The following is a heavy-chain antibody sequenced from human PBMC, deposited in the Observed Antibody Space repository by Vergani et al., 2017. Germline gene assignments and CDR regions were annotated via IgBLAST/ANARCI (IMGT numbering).Heavy chain of an antibody. J-gene: IGHJ4*02. D-gene: IGHD6-19*01. CDR3: AKHGGFRVAGHQXFNY. V-gene: IGHV3-23*01. CDR2: ISGRGGST. Sequence: EVQLLESGGGLVQPGGSLRLSCAASGFTFSSYAMSWVRPAPGKGLEWVSAISGRGGSTYSADSAKGRFTISRDNSKNTLYLQMNSLRAEDTAVYYCAKHGGFRVAGHQXFNYWGQGTLVTVSS. CDR1: GFTFSSYA.